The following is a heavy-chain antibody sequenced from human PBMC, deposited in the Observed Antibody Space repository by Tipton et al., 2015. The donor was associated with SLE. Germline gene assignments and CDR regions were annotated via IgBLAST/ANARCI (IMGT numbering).Heavy chain of an antibody. V-gene: IGHV4-34*01. CDR2: INHSGSA. CDR1: GESFSGYY. CDR3: ARSAGYGSSWAHFDY. D-gene: IGHD6-13*01. J-gene: IGHJ4*02. Sequence: TLSLTCAVSGESFSGYYWTWIRQPPGEGLGWIGEINHSGSANYNPSLKSRVTISVETSKDQSSLRVRSVTAADTAVYYCARSAGYGSSWAHFDYWGQGTLVTVSS.